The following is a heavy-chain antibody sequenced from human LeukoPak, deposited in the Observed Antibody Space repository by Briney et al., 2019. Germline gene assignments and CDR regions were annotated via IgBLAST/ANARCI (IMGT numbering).Heavy chain of an antibody. CDR3: ARGTYYDILTGYSPFDY. J-gene: IGHJ4*02. D-gene: IGHD3-9*01. CDR1: GFTVSSNY. Sequence: PGGSLRLSCAASGFTVSSNYMSWVRQAPGKGLEWVSVIYSGGSTYYADSVKGRFTISRDNSKNTLYLQMNSLRAEDTAVYYCARGTYYDILTGYSPFDYWGQGTLVTVSS. V-gene: IGHV3-66*01. CDR2: IYSGGST.